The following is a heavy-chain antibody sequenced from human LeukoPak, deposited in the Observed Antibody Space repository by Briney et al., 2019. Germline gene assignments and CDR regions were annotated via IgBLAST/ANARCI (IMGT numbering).Heavy chain of an antibody. CDR1: GYTFTSYD. J-gene: IGHJ3*02. V-gene: IGHV1-8*03. Sequence: ASVKVSCKASGYTFTSYDINWVRQAAGQGLEWMGWMNPNSGNTGYAQKFQGRVTITRNTSISTAYMELSSLRSEDTAVYYCARLMTTVGNGAFDIWGQGTMVTVSS. D-gene: IGHD4-23*01. CDR3: ARLMTTVGNGAFDI. CDR2: MNPNSGNT.